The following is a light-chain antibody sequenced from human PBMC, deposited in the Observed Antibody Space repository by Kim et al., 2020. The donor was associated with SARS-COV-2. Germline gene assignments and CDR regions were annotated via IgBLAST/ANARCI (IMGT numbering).Light chain of an antibody. V-gene: IGKV3-20*01. Sequence: RTPPSCRARQSLSDSYLVWNQQQVEESPRVLIYGACSRATGIPDRFSGSGSGTDFTLTISRLEPEDFATYYCLHYGGSPPDSPPYAFGPGTKLEI. CDR2: GAC. CDR1: QSLSDSY. CDR3: LHYGGSPPDSPPYA. J-gene: IGKJ2*01.